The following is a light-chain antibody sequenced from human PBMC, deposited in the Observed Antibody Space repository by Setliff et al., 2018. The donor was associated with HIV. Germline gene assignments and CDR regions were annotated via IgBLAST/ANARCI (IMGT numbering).Light chain of an antibody. CDR2: DVN. Sequence: QSVLTQPRSVSGSPGQSVTFSCTGSSGDVGAYKYVSWYQQHPGKAPKLIIYDVNRRPSGVPDRFSGSKSGDTASLTISGLQSEDEADYYCCSYAGTDTYIFGTGTKVTVL. CDR1: SGDVGAYKY. V-gene: IGLV2-11*01. J-gene: IGLJ1*01. CDR3: CSYAGTDTYI.